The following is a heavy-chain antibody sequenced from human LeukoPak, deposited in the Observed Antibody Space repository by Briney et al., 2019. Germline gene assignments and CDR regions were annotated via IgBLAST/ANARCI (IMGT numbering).Heavy chain of an antibody. CDR3: ARGFTIVRGGIGAYGMDV. Sequence: GGSLRLSCAASGFTSSSYYMHWVRQATGKGLEWVSAIGTAGDTYYPDSVKGRFTISRENAKNSLYLQMNSLRAGDTAVYYCARGFTIVRGGIGAYGMDVWGQGTTVTVSS. J-gene: IGHJ6*02. D-gene: IGHD3-10*01. V-gene: IGHV3-13*01. CDR1: GFTSSSYY. CDR2: IGTAGDT.